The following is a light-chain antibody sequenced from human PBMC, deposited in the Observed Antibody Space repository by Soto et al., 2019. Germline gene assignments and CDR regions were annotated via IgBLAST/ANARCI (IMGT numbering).Light chain of an antibody. CDR1: QGVGNS. V-gene: IGKV1-17*01. J-gene: IGKJ1*01. CDR3: QQYNSYSPWT. Sequence: DIQMTQSPSTLSASVGDRVTITCRASQGVGNSLDWYQQKPGKAPKRLIYEISSLQTGVPSRFSGTGSGTEFTLTISGLQPDDFATYYCQQYNSYSPWTFGQGTKVDIK. CDR2: EIS.